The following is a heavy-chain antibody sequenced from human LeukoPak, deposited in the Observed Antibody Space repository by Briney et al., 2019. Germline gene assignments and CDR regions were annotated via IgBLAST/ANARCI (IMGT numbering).Heavy chain of an antibody. Sequence: VESLKISCQVSRYRFTSYWIGWVRQMPGKGLEWMGIIYPGDSDTRYSPSFQGQVTISADKSISTAYLQWSSLKASDTAMYNCARFHSSGWSVGLDAFDIWGQGTMVTVSS. CDR1: RYRFTSYW. V-gene: IGHV5-51*01. CDR3: ARFHSSGWSVGLDAFDI. CDR2: IYPGDSDT. D-gene: IGHD6-19*01. J-gene: IGHJ3*02.